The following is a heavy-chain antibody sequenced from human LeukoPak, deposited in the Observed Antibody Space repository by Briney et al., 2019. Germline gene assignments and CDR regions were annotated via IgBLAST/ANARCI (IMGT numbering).Heavy chain of an antibody. J-gene: IGHJ4*02. V-gene: IGHV4-4*07. CDR2: IYTSGST. CDR1: GGSISSYY. D-gene: IGHD3-10*01. CDR3: ARRGSTMIRGILTPFFDS. Sequence: SETLSLTCTVSGGSISSYYWNWIRQPAGKGLEWIGRIYTSGSTYYNSSLRSRVTISVDTSKNQFSLDLTSVTAADTAVYYCARRGSTMIRGILTPFFDSWGQGTLVTVSS.